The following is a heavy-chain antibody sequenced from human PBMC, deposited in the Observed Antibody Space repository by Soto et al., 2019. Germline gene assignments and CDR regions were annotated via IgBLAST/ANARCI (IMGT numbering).Heavy chain of an antibody. CDR2: ISYDGSNK. D-gene: IGHD3-10*01. CDR3: AREANSAFTERSITMVRGASYGMDV. Sequence: GGSLRLSCAASGFTFSSYAMHWVRQAPGKGLEWVAVISYDGSNKYYADSVKGRFTISRDNSKNTLYLQMNSLRAEDTAVYYCAREANSAFTERSITMVRGASYGMDVWGQGTTVTVSS. V-gene: IGHV3-30-3*01. J-gene: IGHJ6*02. CDR1: GFTFSSYA.